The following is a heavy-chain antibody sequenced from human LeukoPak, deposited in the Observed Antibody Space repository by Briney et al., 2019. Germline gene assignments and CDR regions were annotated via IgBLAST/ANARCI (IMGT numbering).Heavy chain of an antibody. CDR2: INPNSGGT. CDR3: ARDSSGQQLVKFDY. D-gene: IGHD6-13*01. Sequence: ASVKVSCKASGYTFTGYYTHWVRQAPGQGLEWMGWINPNSGGTNYAQKFQGRVTMTRDTSISTAYMELSRLRSDDTAVYYCARDSSGQQLVKFDYWGQGTLVTVSS. V-gene: IGHV1-2*02. J-gene: IGHJ4*02. CDR1: GYTFTGYY.